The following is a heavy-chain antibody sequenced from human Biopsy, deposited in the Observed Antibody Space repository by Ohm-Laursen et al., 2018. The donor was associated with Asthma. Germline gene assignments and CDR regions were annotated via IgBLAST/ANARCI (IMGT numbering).Heavy chain of an antibody. Sequence: SSVKVSCKSLGGTFNTYVIGWVRQAPGHGLEWLGGINSVFGTTTYPQKFHDRVTITADVSTSTVYMELSRLRSEDTAVYYCSRKAGSCISRTCYSLDLWGQGTLVTVSS. CDR3: SRKAGSCISRTCYSLDL. CDR2: INSVFGTT. D-gene: IGHD2-2*01. V-gene: IGHV1-69*01. J-gene: IGHJ5*02. CDR1: GGTFNTYV.